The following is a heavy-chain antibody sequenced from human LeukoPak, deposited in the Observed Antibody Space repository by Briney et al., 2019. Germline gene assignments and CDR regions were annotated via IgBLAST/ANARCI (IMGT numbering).Heavy chain of an antibody. V-gene: IGHV3-7*03. CDR1: GFTFSSYW. Sequence: GGSLRLSCAASGFTFSSYWMSWVRQAPGKGLEWVANIKQDGSEKYYVDSVKGRFTISRDNAKNSLYLQMNSLRAEDTALYYCAREPLRYYYYMDVWGKGTTVTVSS. J-gene: IGHJ6*03. CDR2: IKQDGSEK. CDR3: AREPLRYYYYMDV.